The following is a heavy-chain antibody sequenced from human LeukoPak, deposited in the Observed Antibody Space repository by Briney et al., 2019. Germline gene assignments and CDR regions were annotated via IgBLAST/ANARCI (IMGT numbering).Heavy chain of an antibody. CDR1: GGSTSSNTFY. J-gene: IGHJ4*02. Sequence: PSETLSLTCTVSGGSTSSNTFYWGWIRQPPGKGLEWIGSLSYSGRTYYNPSLKSRVTMSADTSRSLFSLKLSSVIAADRAVYFCARHLRNRMTTYFDSWGQGSLVTVSS. V-gene: IGHV4-39*01. CDR3: ARHLRNRMTTYFDS. D-gene: IGHD4-17*01. CDR2: LSYSGRT.